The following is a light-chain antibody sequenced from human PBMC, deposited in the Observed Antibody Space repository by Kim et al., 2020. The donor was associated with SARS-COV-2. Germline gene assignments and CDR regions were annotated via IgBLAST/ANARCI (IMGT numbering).Light chain of an antibody. Sequence: EIVLTQSPGTLSLSPGERATLSCRASQTIRNNNYLAWYQQKPGQSPRLLIFGASNRATGIPDRFSGSGSGTDFTLTISRLEPEDFAVYYCQQYGSSHTFGQGTKLEI. CDR3: QQYGSSHT. CDR1: QTIRNNNY. CDR2: GAS. J-gene: IGKJ2*01. V-gene: IGKV3-20*01.